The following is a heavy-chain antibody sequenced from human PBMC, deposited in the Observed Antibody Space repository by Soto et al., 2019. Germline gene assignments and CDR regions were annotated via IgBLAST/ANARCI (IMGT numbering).Heavy chain of an antibody. CDR3: ARPSWVDNSSADY. CDR2: IYSSGST. CDR1: GESVNSDNYY. J-gene: IGHJ4*02. Sequence: SETLYITCTVSGESVNSDNYYWSWVRQPPGKGLEWIGYIYSSGSTHYNPSLKSRLIISLDTPKNQFSLKLSSVTAADTAIYYCARPSWVDNSSADYCARAFLVTGSS. D-gene: IGHD3-22*01. V-gene: IGHV4-30-4*01.